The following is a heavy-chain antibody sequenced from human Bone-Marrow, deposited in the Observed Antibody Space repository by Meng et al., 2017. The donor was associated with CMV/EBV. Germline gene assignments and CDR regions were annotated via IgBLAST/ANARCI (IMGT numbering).Heavy chain of an antibody. CDR2: ISGYNGNT. CDR1: GYTFTTYG. CDR3: ARDWPDYDDHHDGFDN. Sequence: ASVKVSCKASGYTFTTYGISWVRQAPGQGLEWMGWISGYNGNTNNAQKFQGRVTMTTDTSSTTAYMELRSLRSDDTAMYYCARDWPDYDDHHDGFDNWGPGTMVTVSS. J-gene: IGHJ3*02. D-gene: IGHD4-17*01. V-gene: IGHV1-18*01.